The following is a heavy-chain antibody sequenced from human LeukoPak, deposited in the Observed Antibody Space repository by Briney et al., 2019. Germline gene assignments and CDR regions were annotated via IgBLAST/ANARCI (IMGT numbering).Heavy chain of an antibody. CDR1: GFTFSSYA. D-gene: IGHD2-2*02. V-gene: IGHV3-23*01. CDR2: ISGSGGST. J-gene: IGHJ6*02. Sequence: GGSLRLSCAASGFTFSSYAMSWVRQALGKGLEWVPAISGSGGSTYYADSVKGRFTISRDNSKNTLYLQMNSLRAEDTAVYYCAKDRPVVPAAIVVLSYYYGMDVWGQGTTVTVSS. CDR3: AKDRPVVPAAIVVLSYYYGMDV.